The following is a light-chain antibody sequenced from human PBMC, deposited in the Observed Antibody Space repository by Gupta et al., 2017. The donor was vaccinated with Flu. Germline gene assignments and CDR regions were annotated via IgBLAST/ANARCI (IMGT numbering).Light chain of an antibody. J-gene: IGKJ3*01. V-gene: IGKV3-20*01. CDR2: GAS. CDR1: QSVSSNF. Sequence: EVVLTQSPGTLSLSPGERATLSCRASQSVSSNFLAWYQQKPGQVPRLLISGASSRATDIPDRFRASESGTDFTLTISRLEPEDFAIYYCQHYYSSPPGFTFGPGTKVEIK. CDR3: QHYYSSPPGFT.